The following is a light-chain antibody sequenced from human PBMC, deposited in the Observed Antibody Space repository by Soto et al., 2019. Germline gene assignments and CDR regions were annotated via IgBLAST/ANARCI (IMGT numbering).Light chain of an antibody. V-gene: IGKV3-15*01. CDR2: GTS. J-gene: IGKJ2*01. CDR1: QSVGRN. CDR3: QQYNNWPYT. Sequence: EIVMTQSPVALSVSPGESAALSCRASQSVGRNFAWYQQRPGQAPRVLIYGTSTRATGVPARFSGSGSGTDFTLTTSSLQSEDFAISYCQQYNNWPYTFGQGTRLEIK.